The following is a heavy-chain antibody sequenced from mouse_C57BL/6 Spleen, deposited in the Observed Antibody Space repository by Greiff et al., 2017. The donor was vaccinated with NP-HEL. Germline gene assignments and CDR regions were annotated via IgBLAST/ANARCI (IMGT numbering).Heavy chain of an antibody. V-gene: IGHV3-6*01. D-gene: IGHD4-1*01. Sequence: DVQLQESGPGLVKPSQSLSLTCSVTGYSITSGYYWNWIRQLPGNKLEWMGYISYDGSNNYNPSLKNRIPITRDTSKNQFFLKLNSVTTEDTATYYCARERGDWDYFDYWGQGTTLTVSP. CDR2: ISYDGSN. CDR3: ARERGDWDYFDY. CDR1: GYSITSGYY. J-gene: IGHJ2*01.